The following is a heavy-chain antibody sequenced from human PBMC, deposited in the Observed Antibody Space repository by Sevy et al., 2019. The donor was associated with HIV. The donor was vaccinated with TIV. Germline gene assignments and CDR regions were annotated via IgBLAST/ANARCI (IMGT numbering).Heavy chain of an antibody. Sequence: GGSLRLSCAASGFTFSDYYMSWIRQAPGKGLEWVSYISSSGSTIYYADSVKGRFTISRDNAKNSLYLQMNSLRAEDTAMYYCARRGGPHGQQLNRDYYFDYWGQGTLVTVSS. CDR1: GFTFSDYY. D-gene: IGHD6-13*01. J-gene: IGHJ4*02. V-gene: IGHV3-11*01. CDR3: ARRGGPHGQQLNRDYYFDY. CDR2: ISSSGSTI.